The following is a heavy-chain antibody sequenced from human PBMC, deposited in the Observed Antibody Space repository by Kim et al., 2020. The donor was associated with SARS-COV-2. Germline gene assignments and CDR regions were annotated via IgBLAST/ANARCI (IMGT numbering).Heavy chain of an antibody. Sequence: GGSLRLSCAASGFTFSSYEMNWVRQAPGKGLEWVSYISSSGSTIYYADSVKGRFTISRDNAKNSLYLQMNSLRAEDTAIYYCAREAPGDLCRKLRSFDRWDYYGMDVWGPGTTVTVSS. CDR2: ISSSGSTI. V-gene: IGHV3-48*03. J-gene: IGHJ6*02. CDR1: GFTFSSYE. D-gene: IGHD3-9*01. CDR3: AREAPGDLCRKLRSFDRWDYYGMDV.